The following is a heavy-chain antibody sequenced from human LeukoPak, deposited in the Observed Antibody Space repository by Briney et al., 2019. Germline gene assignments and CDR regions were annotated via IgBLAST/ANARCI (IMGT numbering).Heavy chain of an antibody. Sequence: GGSLRLSCAASGFTFSSYGMHWVRQAPGKGLEWVAVISYDGSNKYYADSVKGRFTISRDNAKNSLYLQMNSLRAEDTAVYYCARDFVGATPYWGQGTLVTVSS. V-gene: IGHV3-30*03. CDR1: GFTFSSYG. J-gene: IGHJ4*02. CDR3: ARDFVGATPY. D-gene: IGHD1-26*01. CDR2: ISYDGSNK.